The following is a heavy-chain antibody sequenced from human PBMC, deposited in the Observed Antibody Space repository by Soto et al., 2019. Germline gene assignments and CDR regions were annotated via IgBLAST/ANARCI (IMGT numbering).Heavy chain of an antibody. Sequence: GESLKISCQGSGYRFTSYWIGWVRQMPGKGLEWMGIIYPSDSETIYSPSFQGQATISADKSISTAYLQWRSLKASDTAIYYCARHSRYCGGGSCYPNWFDPWGQGTLVTVSS. V-gene: IGHV5-51*01. J-gene: IGHJ5*02. CDR2: IYPSDSET. CDR3: ARHSRYCGGGSCYPNWFDP. CDR1: GYRFTSYW. D-gene: IGHD2-15*01.